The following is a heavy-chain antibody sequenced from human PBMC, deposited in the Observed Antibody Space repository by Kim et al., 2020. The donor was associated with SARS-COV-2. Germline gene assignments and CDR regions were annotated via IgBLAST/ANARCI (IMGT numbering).Heavy chain of an antibody. D-gene: IGHD2-15*01. V-gene: IGHV4-34*01. Sequence: SETLSLTCAVYGGSFSGYYWSWIRQPPGKGLEWIGEINHSGSTNYNPSLKSRVTISVDTSKNQFSLKLSSVTAADTAVYCCARGGGRIYYYYGMDVWGQGTTVTVSS. CDR1: GGSFSGYY. J-gene: IGHJ6*02. CDR2: INHSGST. CDR3: ARGGGRIYYYYGMDV.